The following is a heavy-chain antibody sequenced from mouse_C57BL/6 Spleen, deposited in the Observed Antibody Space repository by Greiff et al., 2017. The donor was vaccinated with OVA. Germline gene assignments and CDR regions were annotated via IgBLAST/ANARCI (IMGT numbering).Heavy chain of an antibody. V-gene: IGHV1-9*01. J-gene: IGHJ4*01. CDR3: ARRDDGYDYARDY. D-gene: IGHD2-3*01. CDR2: ILPGSGST. Sequence: QVQLQQSGAELMKPGASVKLSCKATGYTFTGYWIEWVKQRPGHGLEWIGEILPGSGSTNYNEKFKGKATFTADTSSNTDYMQLTSLTTEDSAIYYCARRDDGYDYARDYGGQGTSVTVSS. CDR1: GYTFTGYW.